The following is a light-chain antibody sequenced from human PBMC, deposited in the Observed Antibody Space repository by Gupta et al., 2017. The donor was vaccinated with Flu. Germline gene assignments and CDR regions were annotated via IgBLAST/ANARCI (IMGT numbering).Light chain of an antibody. CDR1: QSIDTW. CDR3: QHYNSYPYT. J-gene: IGKJ2*01. V-gene: IGKV1-5*03. CDR2: KAS. Sequence: PSTLSVSLGDRVTISCRASQSIDTWLAWFQQKPGRAPKLLISKASSLEDGVPTRFDGSGSGTQFTLTITNIQTDDFASYYCQHYNSYPYTFGHGTKLEIK.